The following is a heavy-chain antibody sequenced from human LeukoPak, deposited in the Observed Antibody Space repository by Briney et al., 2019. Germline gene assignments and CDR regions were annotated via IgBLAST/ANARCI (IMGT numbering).Heavy chain of an antibody. V-gene: IGHV1-69*13. Sequence: PVKVSCKASGGTFSSYAISWVRQAPGQGLEWMGGIIPIFGTANYAQKFQGRVTITADESTSTAYMELSSLRSEDTAVYYCARSNIVVVPAANYYYMDVWGKGTTVTVSS. CDR1: GGTFSSYA. D-gene: IGHD2-2*01. J-gene: IGHJ6*03. CDR2: IIPIFGTA. CDR3: ARSNIVVVPAANYYYMDV.